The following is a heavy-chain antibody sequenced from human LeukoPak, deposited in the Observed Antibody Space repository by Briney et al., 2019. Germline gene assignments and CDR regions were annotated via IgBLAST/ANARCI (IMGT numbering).Heavy chain of an antibody. D-gene: IGHD5-12*01. J-gene: IGHJ4*02. Sequence: PSETLSLTCTVSAGSISSTSYYWGWIRQPPGKGLDWIVSIYYSGSTHYSPSLKSRVTISVDTSKNQFSLKLSSVTAADTAVYYCARGADRLATNYFDYWGQGTLVTVSS. CDR3: ARGADRLATNYFDY. V-gene: IGHV4-39*01. CDR1: AGSISSTSYY. CDR2: IYYSGST.